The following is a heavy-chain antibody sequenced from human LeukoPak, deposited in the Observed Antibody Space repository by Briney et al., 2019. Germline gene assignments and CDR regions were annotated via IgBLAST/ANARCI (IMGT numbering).Heavy chain of an antibody. CDR2: IIQSGST. D-gene: IGHD6-19*01. Sequence: SETLSLTCAVSGGSFSGYYWSWIRQPPGKGLEWIGEIIQSGSTNYNPSLKSRVTISVDTSKNQFSLKLSSVTAADTAVYYCARRGHSAVGAWGQGTMVTVRS. V-gene: IGHV4-34*12. CDR1: GGSFSGYY. CDR3: ARRGHSAVGA. J-gene: IGHJ3*01.